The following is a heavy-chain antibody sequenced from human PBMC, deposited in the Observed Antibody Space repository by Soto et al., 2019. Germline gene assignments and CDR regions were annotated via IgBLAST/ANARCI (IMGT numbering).Heavy chain of an antibody. CDR2: IHPGGQTI. CDR3: ARRGSR. J-gene: IGHJ3*01. D-gene: IGHD2-15*01. CDR1: GFTFSSSE. Sequence: EVQLVESGGGLVQPGGSLRLSCAASGFTFSSSEMYWVRQAPGNGLEWISYIHPGGQTIFYAESVKGRFTISRDNAKHSVYLQMNSLRAEDTAVYYCARRGSRWGRGTKVTVSS. V-gene: IGHV3-48*03.